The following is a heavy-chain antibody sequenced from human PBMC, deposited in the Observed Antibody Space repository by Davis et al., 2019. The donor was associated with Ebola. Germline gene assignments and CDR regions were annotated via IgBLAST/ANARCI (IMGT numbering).Heavy chain of an antibody. CDR1: AGTFISYA. CDR2: ISAYNGNT. V-gene: IGHV1-18*04. CDR3: ALPFGEFYYYGMDV. Sequence: ASAQVSCKASAGTFISYAISWVRHPPGQGLEWMGWISAYNGNTNYAQKLQGRVTMTTDTSTSTAYMELRRLISDDTAVYYCALPFGEFYYYGMDVWGQGTTVTVSS. J-gene: IGHJ6*02. D-gene: IGHD3-10*01.